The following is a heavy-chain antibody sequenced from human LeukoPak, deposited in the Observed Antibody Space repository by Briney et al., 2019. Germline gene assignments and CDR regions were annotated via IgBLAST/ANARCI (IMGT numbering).Heavy chain of an antibody. Sequence: GASVKVPCKASGGTFSSYAISWVRQAPGQGLEWMGGIIPIFGTANYAQKFQGRVTITADKSTSTAYMELSSLRSEDTAVYYCAIRAGSGSYLIWDQGTLVTVSS. J-gene: IGHJ4*02. CDR3: AIRAGSGSYLI. CDR1: GGTFSSYA. D-gene: IGHD1-26*01. CDR2: IIPIFGTA. V-gene: IGHV1-69*06.